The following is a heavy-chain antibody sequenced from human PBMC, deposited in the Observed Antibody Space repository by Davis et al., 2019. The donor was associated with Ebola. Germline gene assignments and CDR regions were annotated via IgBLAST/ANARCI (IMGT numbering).Heavy chain of an antibody. CDR3: ASRPADTFYYGVFDY. CDR2: IKQDGSET. D-gene: IGHD3-3*01. V-gene: IGHV3-7*03. J-gene: IGHJ4*02. Sequence: GESLKISCAASGFIFSSHWMTWVRQSPGKGLEWVANIKQDGSETYYVDSVKGRFTISRDNAKNSLYLQMNSLRGEDTAVYYCASRPADTFYYGVFDYWGQGALVTVSS. CDR1: GFIFSSHW.